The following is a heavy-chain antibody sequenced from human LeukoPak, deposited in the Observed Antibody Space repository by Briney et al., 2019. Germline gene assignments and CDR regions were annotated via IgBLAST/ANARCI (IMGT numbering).Heavy chain of an antibody. V-gene: IGHV3-66*02. Sequence: GGSLRLSCAASAFTVSSKYMSWVRQAPGKGLEWVSIIYSGGSTYYAESVKGRFTISRDNSKNTLCLQMSSLRAEDTAMYYCARGGRVETTGFYFDYWGQGTLVTVSS. CDR1: AFTVSSKY. CDR3: ARGGRVETTGFYFDY. J-gene: IGHJ4*02. CDR2: IYSGGST. D-gene: IGHD1-7*01.